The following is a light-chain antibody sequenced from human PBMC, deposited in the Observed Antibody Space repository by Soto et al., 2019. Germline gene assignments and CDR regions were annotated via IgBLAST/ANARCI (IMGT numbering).Light chain of an antibody. CDR3: QQYESSSYT. CDR1: QSISTS. V-gene: IGKV1-5*01. J-gene: IGKJ5*01. Sequence: DIQMTQSPSTLSASVGDRVTITCRATQSISTSLAWYQQKPGKAPNLLISGASNLESGVPSRFSGSGSGTEFTLTINSLQADDFATYYCQQYESSSYTFGQGTRLEI. CDR2: GAS.